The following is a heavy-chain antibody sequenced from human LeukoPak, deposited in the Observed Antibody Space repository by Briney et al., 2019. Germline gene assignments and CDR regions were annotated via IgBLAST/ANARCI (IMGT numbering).Heavy chain of an antibody. Sequence: GGSLRLSCAASGFTFSSYGMNWVRQAPGKGLEWVSAISGSGDNTYYADSVKGRFTISRDNSKNTLYLQMNSLRAEDTAVYYCAKSGGSYPYYFDYWGQGTLVTVSS. D-gene: IGHD1-26*01. CDR3: AKSGGSYPYYFDY. V-gene: IGHV3-23*01. J-gene: IGHJ4*02. CDR1: GFTFSSYG. CDR2: ISGSGDNT.